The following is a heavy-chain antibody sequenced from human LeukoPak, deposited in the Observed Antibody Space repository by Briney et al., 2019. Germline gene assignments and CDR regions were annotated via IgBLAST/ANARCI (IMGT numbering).Heavy chain of an antibody. J-gene: IGHJ4*02. V-gene: IGHV1-69*05. CDR3: ARTPQIAARSLLTSD. Sequence: SVKVSCKASGGTFSSYAISWVRQAPGQGLEWMGGIIPIFGTANYAQKFQGRVTITTDESTSTAYMELSSLRSEDTAVYYCARTPQIAARSLLTSDWGQGTLVTVSS. CDR1: GGTFSSYA. D-gene: IGHD6-6*01. CDR2: IIPIFGTA.